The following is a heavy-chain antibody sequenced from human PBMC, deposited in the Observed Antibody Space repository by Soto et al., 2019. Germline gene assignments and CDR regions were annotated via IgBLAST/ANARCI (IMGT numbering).Heavy chain of an antibody. V-gene: IGHV1-69*13. CDR2: IIPIFGTA. J-gene: IGHJ2*01. D-gene: IGHD4-17*01. Sequence: GASVKVSCKASGGTFSSYAISWVRQAPGQGLEWMGGIIPIFGTANYAQKFQGRVTITADESTSTAYMELSSLRSEDTAVYYCARDLGDYGDYSSDLWGRGTLVTVSS. CDR1: GGTFSSYA. CDR3: ARDLGDYGDYSSDL.